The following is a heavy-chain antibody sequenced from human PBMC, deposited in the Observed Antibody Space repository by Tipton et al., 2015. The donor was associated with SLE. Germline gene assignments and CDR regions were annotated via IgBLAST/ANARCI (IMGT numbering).Heavy chain of an antibody. CDR3: ASSRKWFGELIFDC. CDR1: GYTFPSYD. V-gene: IGHV1-8*01. CDR2: MNPNSGNT. Sequence: VQLVQSGAEVKEPGASVKVSCKASGYTFPSYDINWVRQATGQGLEGMGWMNPNSGNTGYAQKFQGRVTMTRNTSISTAYMELSSLRSEDTAVYYCASSRKWFGELIFDCWCQGTLVTVSS. D-gene: IGHD3-10*01. J-gene: IGHJ4*02.